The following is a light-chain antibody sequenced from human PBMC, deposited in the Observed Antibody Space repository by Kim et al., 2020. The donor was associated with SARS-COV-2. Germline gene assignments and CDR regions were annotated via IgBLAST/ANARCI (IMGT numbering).Light chain of an antibody. CDR2: GAS. V-gene: IGKV3-20*01. J-gene: IGKJ5*01. CDR1: RSVYRSN. Sequence: DIVLTQSPGTLSLSPGERATLSCRASRSVYRSNLAWYHQKAGQAPRLLIYGASSRATGVPDRISGSGSGTDFTLTISRVEPGDFAVYYCQRYGAAPITFGQGTRLEIK. CDR3: QRYGAAPIT.